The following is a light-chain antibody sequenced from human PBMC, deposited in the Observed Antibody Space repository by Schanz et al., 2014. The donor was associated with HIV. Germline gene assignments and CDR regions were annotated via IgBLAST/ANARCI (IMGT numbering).Light chain of an antibody. CDR3: SSYAGSNNVV. V-gene: IGLV2-14*03. Sequence: QSVLTQPASVSGSPGQSITISCTGSSGDVGPYDYVSWYQQHPGQAPKLLIYDVTYRPSGVSIRFSGSKSGNTASLTISGLQAEDEADYYCSSYAGSNNVVFGGGTKLTVL. CDR2: DVT. CDR1: SGDVGPYDY. J-gene: IGLJ2*01.